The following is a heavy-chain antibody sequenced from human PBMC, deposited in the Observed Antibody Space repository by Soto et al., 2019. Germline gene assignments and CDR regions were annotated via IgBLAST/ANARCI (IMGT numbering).Heavy chain of an antibody. J-gene: IGHJ4*02. CDR2: IYSGGYT. D-gene: IGHD3-22*01. CDR3: AAFRDPYDSSGYYYDY. V-gene: IGHV3-53*01. CDR1: GFTVSSNY. Sequence: GSLRLSCAASGFTVSSNYMSWVRQAPGKGLEWVSVIYSGGYTYYADSVKGRFTISRDNSKNTLYLQMNSLRAEDAAVYYCAAFRDPYDSSGYYYDYWGQGALVTVSS.